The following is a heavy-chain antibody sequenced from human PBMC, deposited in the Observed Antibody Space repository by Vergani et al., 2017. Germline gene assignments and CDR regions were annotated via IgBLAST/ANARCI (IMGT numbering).Heavy chain of an antibody. CDR3: ARACRVPSCSGGSCYYRYYYYYMDV. CDR2: INHSGST. D-gene: IGHD2-15*01. J-gene: IGHJ6*03. Sequence: QVQLQQWGAGLLKPSETLSLTCAVYGGSFSGYYWSWIRQPPGKGLEWIGEINHSGSTNYNPSLKSRVTISVDTSKNQFSLKRSAVTAADTAVYYCARACRVPSCSGGSCYYRYYYYYMDVWGKGTTVTVSS. V-gene: IGHV4-34*01. CDR1: GGSFSGYY.